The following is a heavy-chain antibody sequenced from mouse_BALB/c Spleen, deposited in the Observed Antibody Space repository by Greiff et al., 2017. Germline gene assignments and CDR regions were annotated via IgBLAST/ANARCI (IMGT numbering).Heavy chain of an antibody. D-gene: IGHD2-3*01. V-gene: IGHV14-1*02. CDR2: IDPENGNT. Sequence: VQLQQSGAELVRPGASVKLSCKASGFNIKDYYMHWVKQRPEQGLEWIGWIDPENGNTIYDPKFQGKASITADTSSNTAYLQLSSLTSEDTAVCYSAVSPDGYCDYWGQGTTLTVSS. CDR1: GFNIKDYY. J-gene: IGHJ2*01. CDR3: AVSPDGYCDY.